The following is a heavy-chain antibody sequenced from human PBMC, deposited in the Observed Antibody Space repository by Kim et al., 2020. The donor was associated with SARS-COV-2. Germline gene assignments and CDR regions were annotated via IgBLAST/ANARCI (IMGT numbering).Heavy chain of an antibody. J-gene: IGHJ6*02. Sequence: SETLSLTCAVYGGSFSGYYWSWIRQPPGKGLEWIGEINHSGSTNYNPSLKSRVTISVDTSKNQFSLKLSSVTAADTAVYYCARVGSERKYYDFWSGYYTSGYYYGMDVWGQGTTVTVSS. CDR1: GGSFSGYY. CDR3: ARVGSERKYYDFWSGYYTSGYYYGMDV. CDR2: INHSGST. D-gene: IGHD3-3*01. V-gene: IGHV4-34*01.